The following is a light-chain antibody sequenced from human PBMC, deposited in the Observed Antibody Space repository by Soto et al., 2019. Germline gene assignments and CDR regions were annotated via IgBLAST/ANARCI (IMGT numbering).Light chain of an antibody. J-gene: IGKJ2*01. CDR2: WAS. CDR3: QQYYSTRMYT. V-gene: IGKV4-1*01. CDR1: QSVLYSSYNKNY. Sequence: DIVMTQSPDSLAVSLGERATINCKSSQSVLYSSYNKNYLAWYQQKPGQPPKLLIYWASTRESGVPDRFSGSGFGTDFTLTISSLQAEDVAVYYCQQYYSTRMYTFGQGTKLEIK.